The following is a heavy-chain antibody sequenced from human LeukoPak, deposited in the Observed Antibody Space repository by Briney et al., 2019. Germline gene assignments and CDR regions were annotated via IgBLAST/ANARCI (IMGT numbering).Heavy chain of an antibody. J-gene: IGHJ6*02. CDR1: GFTVSSNY. Sequence: GGSLRLSCAASGFTVSSNYMSWVRQAPGKGLEWVSVIYSGGSTYYADSVKGRFTISRDNSKNTLYLQMNSLRAEDTAVYYCARDLFGYYYYGMDVWGQGTTVTVSS. CDR3: ARDLFGYYYYGMDV. V-gene: IGHV3-53*01. CDR2: IYSGGST. D-gene: IGHD3-3*01.